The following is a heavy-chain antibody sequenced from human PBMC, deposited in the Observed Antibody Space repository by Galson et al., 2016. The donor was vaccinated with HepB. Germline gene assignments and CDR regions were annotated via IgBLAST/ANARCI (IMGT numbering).Heavy chain of an antibody. V-gene: IGHV3-21*01. D-gene: IGHD3-10*01. CDR3: ARPRDNYGHAIDI. J-gene: IGHJ3*02. CDR1: GFTFRNYH. CDR2: ISSGSAYK. Sequence: SLRLSCAGSGFTFRNYHMTWVRQTPGKGLEWVSSISSGSAYKYYADSVKGRFSIFRDNAKNSLYLQMNSLRVVDTAVYYCARPRDNYGHAIDIWGQGTMVTVSS.